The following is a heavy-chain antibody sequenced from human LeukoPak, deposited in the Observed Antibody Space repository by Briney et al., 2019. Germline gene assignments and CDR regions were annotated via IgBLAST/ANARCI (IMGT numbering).Heavy chain of an antibody. Sequence: GASVKVSCKASGYTFTSYDINWVRQATGQGLEWMGWMNPNSGNTGYAQKFQGRVTITRNTSISTAYMELSSLRSEDTAVYYCARGGPQRYYYYMDVWGKGTTVTVSS. D-gene: IGHD2-2*01. V-gene: IGHV1-8*01. CDR1: GYTFTSYD. CDR2: MNPNSGNT. J-gene: IGHJ6*03. CDR3: ARGGPQRYYYYMDV.